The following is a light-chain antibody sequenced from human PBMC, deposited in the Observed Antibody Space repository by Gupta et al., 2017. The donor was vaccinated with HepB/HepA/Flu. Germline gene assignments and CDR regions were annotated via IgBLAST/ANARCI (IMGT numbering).Light chain of an antibody. CDR2: HTS. J-gene: IGKJ4*01. Sequence: EISLTPPPVTLALSPGESATLSCRASQSLYGMFLHWYQYNSGQAPRLLISHTSNRASGIPDRFSGSAAAGKDFTITRIRPEDEDFEFYYWQHDGSPPTFGGGTKVEI. CDR3: QHDGSPPT. CDR1: QSLYGMF. V-gene: IGKV3-20*01.